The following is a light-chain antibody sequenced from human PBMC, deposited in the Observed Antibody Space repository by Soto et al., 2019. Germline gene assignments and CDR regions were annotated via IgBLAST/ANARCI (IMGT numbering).Light chain of an antibody. CDR2: DAS. J-gene: IGKJ5*01. Sequence: AIQLTQSPSSLSASVGDRVSITCRASQGISSALAWYQHKPGKAPKILIYDASSLQSGVPSRFSGSESGTECTLTISSLQPEDCATYYGQQLKTYPFTFGQGTRLEIK. V-gene: IGKV1-13*02. CDR3: QQLKTYPFT. CDR1: QGISSA.